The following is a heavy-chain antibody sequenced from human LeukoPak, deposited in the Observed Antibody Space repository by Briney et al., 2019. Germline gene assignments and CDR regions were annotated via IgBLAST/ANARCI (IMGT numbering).Heavy chain of an antibody. Sequence: ASVKVSCKASGYTFTSYGISWVRQAPGEGLEWMGWISAYNGNTNYAQKLQGRVTMTTDTSTSTAYMELRSLRSDYTAVYYCARYLSVGLYYDSSGLNDYWGQGTLVTVSS. CDR2: ISAYNGNT. J-gene: IGHJ4*02. CDR3: ARYLSVGLYYDSSGLNDY. CDR1: GYTFTSYG. D-gene: IGHD3-22*01. V-gene: IGHV1-18*01.